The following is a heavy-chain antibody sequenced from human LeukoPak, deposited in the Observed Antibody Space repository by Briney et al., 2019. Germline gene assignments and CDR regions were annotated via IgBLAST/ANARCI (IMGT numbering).Heavy chain of an antibody. Sequence: ASVKVSCTTSGYPFTTYEINWVREAAGQGLEWMGWVHPDTGYADYAQKFRGRVTMTSDTSISTAYMELSSLRSDDTAVYFCARGPRNDPWGQGTLVTVSS. CDR3: ARGPRNDP. CDR1: GYPFTTYE. CDR2: VHPDTGYA. V-gene: IGHV1-8*01. J-gene: IGHJ5*02. D-gene: IGHD1-14*01.